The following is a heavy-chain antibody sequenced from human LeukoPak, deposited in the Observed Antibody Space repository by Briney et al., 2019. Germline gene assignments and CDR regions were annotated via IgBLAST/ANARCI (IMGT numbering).Heavy chain of an antibody. V-gene: IGHV1-69*05. Sequence: SEKVSCKASGGTFSSYAISWVRQAPGQGLEWMGRIIPIFGTANYAQKFQGRVTITTDESTSTAYMELSSLRSEDTAVYYCAREHPDVVLMVYAAQGVGFDYWGQGTLVTVSS. D-gene: IGHD2-8*01. CDR1: GGTFSSYA. J-gene: IGHJ4*02. CDR3: AREHPDVVLMVYAAQGVGFDY. CDR2: IIPIFGTA.